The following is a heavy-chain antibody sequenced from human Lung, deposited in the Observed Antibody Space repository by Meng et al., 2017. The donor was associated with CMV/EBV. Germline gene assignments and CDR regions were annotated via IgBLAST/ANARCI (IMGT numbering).Heavy chain of an antibody. CDR2: IVPALGVT. Sequence: TFNSYTITWVRQAPGQGPEWMGRIVPALGVTNYAQQFQDRVNIIADKSTSTSYMELRSLRSDDTAIYYCAGRREVVVAAYFSYYFDHWGRGALSPSPQ. D-gene: IGHD2-15*01. CDR3: AGRREVVVAAYFSYYFDH. V-gene: IGHV1-69*02. J-gene: IGHJ4*02. CDR1: TFNSYT.